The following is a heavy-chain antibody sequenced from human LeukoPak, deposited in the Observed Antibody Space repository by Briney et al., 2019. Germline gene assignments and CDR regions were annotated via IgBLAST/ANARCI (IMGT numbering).Heavy chain of an antibody. V-gene: IGHV3-48*02. CDR1: GFTFCSYS. J-gene: IGHJ4*02. CDR2: ISSSSSTI. Sequence: GGSLRLSCAASGFTFCSYSMNWVRQAPGKGREWGSYISSSSSTIYYADSVKGRFTISRDNAKNSLYLQMNSLRDEDTAVYYCARAPMGYCSSTSCYSSYFDYWGQGTLVTVSS. CDR3: ARAPMGYCSSTSCYSSYFDY. D-gene: IGHD2-2*01.